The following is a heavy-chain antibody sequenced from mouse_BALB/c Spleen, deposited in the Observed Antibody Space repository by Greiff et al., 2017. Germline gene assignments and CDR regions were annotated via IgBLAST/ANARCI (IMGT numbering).Heavy chain of an antibody. CDR3: AREGAYYGNYDYAMDY. J-gene: IGHJ4*01. CDR2: ISYSGST. Sequence: EVKLMESGPGLVKPSQSLSLTCTVTGYSITSYYAWNWIRQFPGNKLEWMGYISYSGSTSYNPSLKSRISITRDTSKNQFFLQLNSVTTEDTATYCCAREGAYYGNYDYAMDYWGQGTSVTVSS. V-gene: IGHV3-2*02. D-gene: IGHD2-1*01. CDR1: GYSITSYYA.